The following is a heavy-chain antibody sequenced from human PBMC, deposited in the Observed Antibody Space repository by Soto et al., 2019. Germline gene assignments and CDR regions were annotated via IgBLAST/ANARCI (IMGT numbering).Heavy chain of an antibody. V-gene: IGHV1-24*01. J-gene: IGHJ4*02. Sequence: QLQLRQSGAEVKKPGASLKVSCKVSGYTLSELSMHWVRQAAGKGLEWMGGFDPEAREIVYGQNFQGRVTMTEDRSTAKAYLELSSLTSEDTAVYYCATDLNYMVAREYYLYYWGQGTAVTVSS. CDR3: ATDLNYMVAREYYLYY. CDR1: GYTLSELS. D-gene: IGHD2-15*01. CDR2: FDPEAREI.